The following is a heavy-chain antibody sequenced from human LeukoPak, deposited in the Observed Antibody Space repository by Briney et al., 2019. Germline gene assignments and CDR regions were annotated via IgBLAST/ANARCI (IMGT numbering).Heavy chain of an antibody. V-gene: IGHV3-9*03. CDR1: GFTFDDYA. CDR3: AKGDRNDRAFDY. J-gene: IGHJ4*02. Sequence: PGGSLRLSCAASGFTFDDYAMHWVRQAPGKGLEWVSGISWNSGSIGYADSVKGRFTISRDNAKNSLYLQMNSLRAEDMALYYCAKGDRNDRAFDYWGQGTLVTVSS. D-gene: IGHD3-16*01. CDR2: ISWNSGSI.